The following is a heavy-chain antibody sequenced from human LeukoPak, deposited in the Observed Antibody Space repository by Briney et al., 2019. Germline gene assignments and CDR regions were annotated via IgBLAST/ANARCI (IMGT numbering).Heavy chain of an antibody. CDR1: GYSFTGYY. Sequence: ASVKVSCKASGYSFTGYYLHWVRQAPGQGLEWMGWINPNSGGTNYAQKLQGRVTMTRDTSISTAYMDLSRLRSDDTAVYYCARAGVWDYSDSSGYHNAAFDIWGQGTMVTVSS. CDR3: ARAGVWDYSDSSGYHNAAFDI. CDR2: INPNSGGT. V-gene: IGHV1-2*02. J-gene: IGHJ3*02. D-gene: IGHD3-22*01.